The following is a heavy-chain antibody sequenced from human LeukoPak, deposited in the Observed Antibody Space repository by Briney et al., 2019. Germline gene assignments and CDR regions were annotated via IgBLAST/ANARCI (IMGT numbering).Heavy chain of an antibody. J-gene: IGHJ4*02. CDR1: GYTFTGYY. Sequence: ASVKVSCKASGYTFTGYYMHWVRQAPGQGLEWMGWINPNSGGTNYAQKFQGRVTMTRDTSISTAYMELSRLRSDDTAVYYCARGGFIVVVPAAMPGYWGQGTLVTVSS. V-gene: IGHV1-2*02. D-gene: IGHD2-2*01. CDR3: ARGGFIVVVPAAMPGY. CDR2: INPNSGGT.